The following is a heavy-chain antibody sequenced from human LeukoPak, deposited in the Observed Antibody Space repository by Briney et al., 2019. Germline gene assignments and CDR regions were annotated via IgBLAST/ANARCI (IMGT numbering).Heavy chain of an antibody. Sequence: PGGSLRLSCAASGFTFSSYGMHWVRQAPGKGLEWVAVIWSDGSNKYYGDSVKGRFTISRDNSKNTLYLQMNSLRVEDTAIYYCVKPRGYCSSTSCNTQLYWYFDLWGRGTLVTVSS. CDR2: IWSDGSNK. D-gene: IGHD2-2*01. J-gene: IGHJ2*01. V-gene: IGHV3-33*06. CDR1: GFTFSSYG. CDR3: VKPRGYCSSTSCNTQLYWYFDL.